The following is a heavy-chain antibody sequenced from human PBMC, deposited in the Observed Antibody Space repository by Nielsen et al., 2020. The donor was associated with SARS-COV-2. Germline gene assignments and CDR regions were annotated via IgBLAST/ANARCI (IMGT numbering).Heavy chain of an antibody. CDR2: INPAGSAK. V-gene: IGHV3-7*01. D-gene: IGHD2-15*01. CDR1: GFTFSSLC. Sequence: GESLKISCAASGFTFSSLCMSWVRQAPGKGLEWVADINPAGSAKYYVDSVKGRFTISRDNAKHSMSLQMNSLSVEDTAVYYCARDWSRAADVWGQGTMVTVSS. J-gene: IGHJ3*01. CDR3: ARDWSRAADV.